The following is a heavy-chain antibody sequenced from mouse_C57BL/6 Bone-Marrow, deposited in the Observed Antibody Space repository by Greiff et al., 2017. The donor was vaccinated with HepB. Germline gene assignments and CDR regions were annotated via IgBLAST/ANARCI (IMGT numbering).Heavy chain of an antibody. CDR2: ISSGGSYT. CDR3: ARHGYYGSSYYFDY. J-gene: IGHJ2*01. V-gene: IGHV5-6*01. Sequence: EVNLVESGGDLVKPGGSLKLSCAASGFTFSSYGMSWVRQTPDKRLEWVATISSGGSYTYYPDSVKGRFTISRDNAKNTLYLQMSSLKSEDTAMYYCARHGYYGSSYYFDYWGQGTTLTVSS. CDR1: GFTFSSYG. D-gene: IGHD1-1*01.